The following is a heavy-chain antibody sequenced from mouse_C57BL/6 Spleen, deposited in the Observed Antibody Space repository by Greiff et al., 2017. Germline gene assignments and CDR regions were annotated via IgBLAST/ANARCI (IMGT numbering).Heavy chain of an antibody. CDR1: GYTFTSYW. D-gene: IGHD2-3*01. CDR2: IDPNSGGT. CDR3: ARGGWLPFAY. J-gene: IGHJ3*01. V-gene: IGHV1-72*01. Sequence: QQSCKASGYTFTSYWMHWMKQRSGRGLEWIGRIDPNSGGTKYNEKFKSKATLTVDKPSNTAYMQHSSLTSEDSAVYDCARGGWLPFAYWGQGTLVTVSA.